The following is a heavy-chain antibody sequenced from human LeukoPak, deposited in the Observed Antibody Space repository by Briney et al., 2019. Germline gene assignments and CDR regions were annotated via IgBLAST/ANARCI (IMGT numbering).Heavy chain of an antibody. D-gene: IGHD4-17*01. J-gene: IGHJ4*02. CDR1: GGSISSGDSS. V-gene: IGHV4-30-4*01. Sequence: PSETLSLTCTFSGGSISSGDSSWSWIRNPPGKGLEWIGYIYYSGSTYYNPSLKSRVTISVDTSKNQFSLKLSSVTAADTAVYYCARFYGDYRVNDYWGQGTLVTVSS. CDR3: ARFYGDYRVNDY. CDR2: IYYSGST.